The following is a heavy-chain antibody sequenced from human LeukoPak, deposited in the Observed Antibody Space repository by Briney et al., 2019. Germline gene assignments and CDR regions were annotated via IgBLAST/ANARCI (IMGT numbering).Heavy chain of an antibody. CDR1: GFTFSSYS. Sequence: PGGSLRLSCAASGFTFSSYSMNCVRQAPGKGLEWVSSISSSSSYIYYADSLKGRFTISRDNAKNSLYLQMNSLRAKDTAVYYCARDGGSITGTTGLFDYWGQGTLVTVSS. CDR2: ISSSSSYI. J-gene: IGHJ4*02. CDR3: ARDGGSITGTTGLFDY. D-gene: IGHD1-7*01. V-gene: IGHV3-21*01.